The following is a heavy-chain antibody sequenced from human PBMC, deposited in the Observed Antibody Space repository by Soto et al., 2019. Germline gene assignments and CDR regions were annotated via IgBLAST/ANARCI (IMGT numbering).Heavy chain of an antibody. D-gene: IGHD6-19*01. V-gene: IGHV4-4*02. CDR1: GASISSSNW. J-gene: IGHJ4*02. CDR3: ARVGQFSSGWYYFDY. Sequence: PAETLSLTCDVSGASISSSNWWGWVRQPPGKGLKWIGETYHSGSTNSHPSLKRRVTMSVDKSKKQFSLKLSSVTAADTAVYYCARVGQFSSGWYYFDYWGQGALVTVSS. CDR2: TYHSGST.